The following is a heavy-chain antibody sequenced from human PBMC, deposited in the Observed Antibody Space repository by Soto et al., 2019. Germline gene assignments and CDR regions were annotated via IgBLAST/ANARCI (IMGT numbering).Heavy chain of an antibody. D-gene: IGHD3-22*01. CDR1: SSYP. Sequence: SSYPISCVSNKNKKGLEWMGGIIPIFGTANYAQKFQGRVTITADESTSTAYMELSSLRSEDTAVYYCARDGYYYDSSGYSPRRNAFDIWGQGTMVTVSS. CDR2: IIPIFGTA. V-gene: IGHV1-69*01. CDR3: ARDGYYYDSSGYSPRRNAFDI. J-gene: IGHJ3*02.